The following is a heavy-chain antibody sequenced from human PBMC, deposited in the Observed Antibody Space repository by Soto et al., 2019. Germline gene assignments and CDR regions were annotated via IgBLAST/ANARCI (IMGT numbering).Heavy chain of an antibody. CDR2: IYYSGST. V-gene: IGHV4-59*01. J-gene: IGHJ4*01. Sequence: QVQLQESGPGLVKPSETLSLTCTVSGGSISSYYWSWIRLPPGKGLEWIGNIYYSGSTNYNPSLKSRVTISVDTSKNEFSLKLSSVTAADTAVYYCAREGGGAGYWGHGTLVTVSS. CDR1: GGSISSYY. CDR3: AREGGGAGY. D-gene: IGHD3-10*01.